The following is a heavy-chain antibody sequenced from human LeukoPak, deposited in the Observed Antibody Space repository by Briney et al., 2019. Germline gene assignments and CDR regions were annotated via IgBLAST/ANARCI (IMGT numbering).Heavy chain of an antibody. CDR1: GFTFSSYW. Sequence: GGSLRLSCAASGFTFSSYWMSWVRQAPGKGLEWVANIKQDGSEKYYVDSVKGRFTISRDNAKNSLYLQMNSLRAEDTAVYYCARDPLYYDFWSGYYRGYYYYYGMDVWGQGTTVTVSS. J-gene: IGHJ6*02. CDR2: IKQDGSEK. V-gene: IGHV3-7*01. D-gene: IGHD3-3*01. CDR3: ARDPLYYDFWSGYYRGYYYYYGMDV.